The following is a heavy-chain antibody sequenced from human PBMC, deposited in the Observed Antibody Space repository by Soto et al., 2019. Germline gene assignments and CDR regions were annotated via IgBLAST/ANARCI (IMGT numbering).Heavy chain of an antibody. Sequence: QVTLKESGPVLVKPTETLTLTCTVSGFSLSNARMGVSWIRQPPGKALEWLANIFSNDEKSYSTSLKCRLSICKDTSKSQVVLTMTNMDPADTATYSCARDWLDSYYYCGMDVWGQGTTVTVSS. J-gene: IGHJ6*02. CDR1: GFSLSNARMG. V-gene: IGHV2-26*01. CDR2: IFSNDEK. D-gene: IGHD3-9*01. CDR3: ARDWLDSYYYCGMDV.